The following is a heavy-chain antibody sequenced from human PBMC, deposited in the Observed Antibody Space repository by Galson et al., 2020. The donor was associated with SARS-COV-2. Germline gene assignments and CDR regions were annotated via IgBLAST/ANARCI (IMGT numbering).Heavy chain of an antibody. CDR1: GYSLTNYL. D-gene: IGHD1-7*01. CDR3: ARERGTAFVPDY. J-gene: IGHJ4*02. V-gene: IGHV5-51*01. Sequence: VESLKLSCKGSGYSLTNYLIGWVRQMPGKGLEWMGFIYPGDSDTRYTPSFQGQVTITADKSISTAYLQWSSLKASDTAMYYCARERGTAFVPDYWGQGTLVTVSS. CDR2: IYPGDSDT.